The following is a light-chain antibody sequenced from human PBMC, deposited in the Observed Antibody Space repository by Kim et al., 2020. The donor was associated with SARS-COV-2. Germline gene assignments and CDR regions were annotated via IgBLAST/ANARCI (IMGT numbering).Light chain of an antibody. CDR3: QQYSSYPYT. V-gene: IGKV1-5*03. CDR2: KAT. CDR1: QSISSW. Sequence: ASIGDRVTITCRASQSISSWLAWYQQKPGKAPKLLIYKATGLETGDPARFSGRGSGTQFTLSINNLQPDDFATYYCQQYSSYPYTFGQGTKLEI. J-gene: IGKJ2*01.